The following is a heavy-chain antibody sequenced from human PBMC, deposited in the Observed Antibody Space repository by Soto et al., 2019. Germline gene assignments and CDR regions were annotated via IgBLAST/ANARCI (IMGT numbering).Heavy chain of an antibody. CDR1: GYSFTSYW. CDR3: ARRGKVGDYYYYYMDV. D-gene: IGHD4-17*01. CDR2: IYPGDSDT. J-gene: IGHJ6*03. Sequence: GESLKISCKGSGYSFTSYWIGWVRQMPGKGLEWMGIIYPGDSDTRYSPSFQGQVIISADKSLSNAYLQWSSLKASDTAMYYCARRGKVGDYYYYYMDVWGKGTTVTVSS. V-gene: IGHV5-51*01.